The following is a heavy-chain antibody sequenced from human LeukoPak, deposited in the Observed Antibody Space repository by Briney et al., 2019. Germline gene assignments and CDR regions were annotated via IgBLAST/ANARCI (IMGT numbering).Heavy chain of an antibody. CDR3: ARGSGWYYFDY. J-gene: IGHJ4*02. Sequence: SVTLSLTCAVSGYSISSGYYWGWIRQPPGKGLEWIGSIYHSGSTYYNPSLKSRVTISVDTSKNQFSLKVSSVTAADTAVYYCARGSGWYYFDYWGQGTLVTVSS. CDR2: IYHSGST. D-gene: IGHD6-19*01. CDR1: GYSISSGYY. V-gene: IGHV4-38-2*01.